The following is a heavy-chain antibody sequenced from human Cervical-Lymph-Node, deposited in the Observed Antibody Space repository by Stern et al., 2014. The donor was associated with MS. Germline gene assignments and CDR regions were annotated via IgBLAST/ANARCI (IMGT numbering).Heavy chain of an antibody. CDR2: ISYDGSNK. J-gene: IGHJ4*02. CDR3: AKAKAPIVVVPAAPGDY. D-gene: IGHD2-2*01. V-gene: IGHV3-30*18. Sequence: VQLVESGGGVVQPGRSLRLSCAASGFTFSSYGMHWVRQAPGKGLAWVAVISYDGSNKYYADSVKVRFTISRDNSKNTLYLQMNSLRAEDTAVYYCAKAKAPIVVVPAAPGDYWGQGTLVTVSS. CDR1: GFTFSSYG.